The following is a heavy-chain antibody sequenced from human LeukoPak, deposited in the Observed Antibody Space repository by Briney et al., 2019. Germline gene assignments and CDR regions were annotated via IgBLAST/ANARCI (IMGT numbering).Heavy chain of an antibody. V-gene: IGHV3-21*01. CDR3: ARFLRLRYFDI. CDR2: ISSSSSYI. J-gene: IGHJ3*02. D-gene: IGHD3-9*01. CDR1: GFTFSNYS. Sequence: PGGSLRLSCAASGFTFSNYSMNWVRQAPGKGLEWVSSISSSSSYIYYADSVKGRFTISRDNAKNSLYLQMNSLRAEDTAVYYCARFLRLRYFDIWGQGTMVTVSS.